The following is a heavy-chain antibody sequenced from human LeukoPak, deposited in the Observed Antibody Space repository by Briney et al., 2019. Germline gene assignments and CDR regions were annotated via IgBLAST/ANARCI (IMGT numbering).Heavy chain of an antibody. CDR1: GFIFSKYA. J-gene: IGHJ4*02. CDR3: AKVGMGGYNLGVDY. V-gene: IGHV3-23*01. D-gene: IGHD5-24*01. Sequence: PGGSLRLSCGASGFIFSKYAMSWVRQAPGKGLEWVSAISGSGVYTYYADSVKGRFTISRDNSKNMIYLQMNSLRVEDTAVYYCAKVGMGGYNLGVDYWGQGTLVTVSS. CDR2: ISGSGVYT.